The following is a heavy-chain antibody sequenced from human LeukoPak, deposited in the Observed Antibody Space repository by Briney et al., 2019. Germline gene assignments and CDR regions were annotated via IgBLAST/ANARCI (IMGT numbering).Heavy chain of an antibody. Sequence: GGSLRLSCAASGFTFSSYNMKWVRQAPGNGLEWVSSISSRSSYIFYADSVKGRFTISRDNAKKSLYLQMNSLRAEDTAVYYCASGVNYFDYWGQGTLVTVSS. CDR2: ISSRSSYI. CDR3: ASGVNYFDY. V-gene: IGHV3-21*01. D-gene: IGHD3-3*01. J-gene: IGHJ4*02. CDR1: GFTFSSYN.